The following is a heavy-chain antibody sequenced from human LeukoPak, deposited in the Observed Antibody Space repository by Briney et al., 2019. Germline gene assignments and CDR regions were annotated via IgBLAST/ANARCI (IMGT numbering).Heavy chain of an antibody. CDR1: GYTVTGYD. J-gene: IGHJ4*02. CDR3: ARGEPPTD. Sequence: ASVKVSCKAAGYTVTGYDMHWVRQAPGPGLEWMGWINPNSGGTNYAQKFQGRVTMTRDTSISTAYMELSRLRSDDTAVYYCARGEPPTDWGQGTLVTVSS. V-gene: IGHV1-2*02. CDR2: INPNSGGT.